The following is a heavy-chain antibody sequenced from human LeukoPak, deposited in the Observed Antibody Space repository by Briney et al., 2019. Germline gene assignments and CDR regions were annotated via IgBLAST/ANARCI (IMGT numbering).Heavy chain of an antibody. J-gene: IGHJ4*02. CDR3: ARSWFSTYFDY. CDR2: IWYDGSNK. Sequence: GGSLRLSCAASGFTFSDYGMHWVRQAPGKGLEWVAVIWYDGSNKYYADSVKGRFTISRDNSKNTLYLQMNSLRAEDTAVYYCARSWFSTYFDYWGQGTLVTVSS. CDR1: GFTFSDYG. D-gene: IGHD3-10*01. V-gene: IGHV3-33*01.